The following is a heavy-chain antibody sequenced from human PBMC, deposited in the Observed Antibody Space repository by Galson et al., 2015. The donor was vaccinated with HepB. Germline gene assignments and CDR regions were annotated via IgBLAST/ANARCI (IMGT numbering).Heavy chain of an antibody. J-gene: IGHJ4*02. V-gene: IGHV4-39*07. CDR1: GGSISSSSYY. CDR3: ARDLRDGEAYFDY. CDR2: IYYSGST. Sequence: ETLSLTCTVSGGSISSSSYYWGWIRQPPGKGLEWIGSIYYSGSTYYNPSLKSRVTISVDTSKNQFSLKLSSVTAADTAVYYCARDLRDGEAYFDYWGQGTLVTVSS. D-gene: IGHD3-10*01.